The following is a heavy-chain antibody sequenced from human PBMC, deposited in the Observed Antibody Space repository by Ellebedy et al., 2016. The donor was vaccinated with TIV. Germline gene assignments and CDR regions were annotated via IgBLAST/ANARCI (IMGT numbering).Heavy chain of an antibody. D-gene: IGHD3-10*01. CDR1: GFIFSDYY. J-gene: IGHJ6*02. CDR3: ARDFHYYGSGRNYGMDV. Sequence: GESLKISCAASGFIFSDYYMSWIRQAPGKGLEWVSYISSSSSYTNYADSVKGRFTISRDNAKNSLYLQMNSLRAEDTAVYYCARDFHYYGSGRNYGMDVWGQGTTVTVSS. CDR2: ISSSSSYT. V-gene: IGHV3-11*06.